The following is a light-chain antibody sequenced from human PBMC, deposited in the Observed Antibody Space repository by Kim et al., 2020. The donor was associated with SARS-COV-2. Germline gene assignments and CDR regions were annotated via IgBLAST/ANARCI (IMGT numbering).Light chain of an antibody. CDR2: SAS. CDR3: QQFDTFPLT. J-gene: IGKJ4*01. V-gene: IGKV1-16*01. CDR1: HDINIY. Sequence: ASGGDRVTITCRASHDINIYLAWFQQKPGKAPRPLIYSASYLQTGVPSRFSGSGSGTDFTLTISSLQPEDFATYYCQQFDTFPLTFGGGTKVDIK.